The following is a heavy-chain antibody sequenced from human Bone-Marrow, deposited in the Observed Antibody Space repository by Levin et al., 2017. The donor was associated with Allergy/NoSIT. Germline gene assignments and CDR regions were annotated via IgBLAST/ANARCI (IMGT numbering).Heavy chain of an antibody. CDR2: ISYSGST. D-gene: IGHD6-13*01. V-gene: IGHV4-59*01. J-gene: IGHJ5*02. CDR3: ARLVGSSSYGLWFDP. CDR1: NGSLTNYY. Sequence: TSETLSLTCTVSNGSLTNYYWTWMRQSPGKGLEWIGYISYSGSTNYSPSLKSRVTISVDTSKTQFSLKLNSVTAADTAVYYCARLVGSSSYGLWFDPWGQGILVTVSS.